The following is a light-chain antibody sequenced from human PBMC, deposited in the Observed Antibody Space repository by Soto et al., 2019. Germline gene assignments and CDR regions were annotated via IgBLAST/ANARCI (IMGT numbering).Light chain of an antibody. CDR3: GSYTSSSTLVV. Sequence: QSVLTQPASVSGSPGQSITISCTGTSSDVGGYNYVSWYQQHPGKAPKLMIYDVSNRPSGVSNRFSGSKSGNTASLTISGVQAEDEADYYCGSYTSSSTLVVFGTGTKVTVL. V-gene: IGLV2-14*01. CDR1: SSDVGGYNY. CDR2: DVS. J-gene: IGLJ1*01.